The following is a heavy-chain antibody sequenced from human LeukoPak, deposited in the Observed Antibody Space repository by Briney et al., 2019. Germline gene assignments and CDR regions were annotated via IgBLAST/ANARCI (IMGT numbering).Heavy chain of an antibody. J-gene: IGHJ6*03. CDR2: ISGSGGST. Sequence: GGSLRLSCAASGFTVSSNYMSWVRQAPGKGLEWVSAISGSGGSTYYADSVKGRFTISRDNSKNTLYLQMNSLRAEDTAVYYCARGDYGEGDYYMDVWGKGTTVTISS. CDR3: ARGDYGEGDYYMDV. D-gene: IGHD4-17*01. V-gene: IGHV3-23*01. CDR1: GFTVSSNY.